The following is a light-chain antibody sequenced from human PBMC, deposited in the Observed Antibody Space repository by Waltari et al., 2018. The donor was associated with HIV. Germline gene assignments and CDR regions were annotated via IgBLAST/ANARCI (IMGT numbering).Light chain of an antibody. CDR1: SSNIGNNY. V-gene: IGLV1-51*02. J-gene: IGLJ2*01. CDR2: ENN. CDR3: GTWDSSLSAVV. Sequence: QSVFTQPPSVSAAPGQKVTISCSGSSSNIGNNYVSWYQQLPLTAPKLLIYENNKRPSGIPDRFSGSKSGTSATLGITGLQTGDEADYYCGTWDSSLSAVVFGGGTKLTVL.